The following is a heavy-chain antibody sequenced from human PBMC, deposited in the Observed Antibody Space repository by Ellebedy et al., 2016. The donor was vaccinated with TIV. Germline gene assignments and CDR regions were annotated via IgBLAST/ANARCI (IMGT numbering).Heavy chain of an antibody. J-gene: IGHJ4*02. CDR3: ANLLTYYYDSSGYHYPNRDY. V-gene: IGHV3-23*01. Sequence: GESLKISCAASGFTFSSYAMSWVRQAPGKGLEWVSAISGSGGSTYYADSVKGRFTISRDNSKNTLYLQMNSLRAEDTAVYYCANLLTYYYDSSGYHYPNRDYWGQGTLVTVSS. CDR1: GFTFSSYA. D-gene: IGHD3-22*01. CDR2: ISGSGGST.